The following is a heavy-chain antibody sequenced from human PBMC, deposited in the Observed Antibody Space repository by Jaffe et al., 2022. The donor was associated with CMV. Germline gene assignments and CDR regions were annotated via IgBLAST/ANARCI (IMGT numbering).Heavy chain of an antibody. V-gene: IGHV3-33*08. CDR1: GFTFSSYG. CDR2: IWYDGSNK. Sequence: QVQLVESGGGVVQPGRSLRLSCAASGFTFSSYGMHWVRQAPGKGLEWVAVIWYDGSNKYYADSVKGRFTISRDNSKNTLYLQMNSLRAEDTAVYYCARCEAAVAGPNDYWGQGTLVTVSS. J-gene: IGHJ4*02. D-gene: IGHD6-19*01. CDR3: ARCEAAVAGPNDY.